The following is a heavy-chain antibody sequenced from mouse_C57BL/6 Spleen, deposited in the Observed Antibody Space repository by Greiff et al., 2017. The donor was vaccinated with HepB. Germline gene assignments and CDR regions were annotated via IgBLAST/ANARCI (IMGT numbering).Heavy chain of an antibody. CDR2: INPSSGYT. CDR3: ASYYDDDRVDYYAMDY. Sequence: VQLQQSGAELARPGASVKMSCKASGYTFTSYTMHWVKQRPGQGLEWIGYINPSSGYTKYNQKFKDKATLTADKSSSTAYMQLSSLTSEDSAVYYCASYYDDDRVDYYAMDYWGQVTSVTVAS. V-gene: IGHV1-4*01. D-gene: IGHD2-4*01. CDR1: GYTFTSYT. J-gene: IGHJ4*01.